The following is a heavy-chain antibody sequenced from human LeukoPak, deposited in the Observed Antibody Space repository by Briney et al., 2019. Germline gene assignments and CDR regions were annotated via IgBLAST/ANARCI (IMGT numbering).Heavy chain of an antibody. CDR3: ARDRLRIGGYYDSSGYQLQINAFDI. V-gene: IGHV3-20*04. CDR2: INCNGGST. CDR1: GFTSDDYG. Sequence: PGGSLRLSCAASGFTSDDYGMSWVRQAPGKGLEWVSGINCNGGSTGYADSVKGRFTISRDNAKNSLYLQMNSLRAEDTALYYCARDRLRIGGYYDSSGYQLQINAFDIWGQGTMVTVSS. D-gene: IGHD3-22*01. J-gene: IGHJ3*02.